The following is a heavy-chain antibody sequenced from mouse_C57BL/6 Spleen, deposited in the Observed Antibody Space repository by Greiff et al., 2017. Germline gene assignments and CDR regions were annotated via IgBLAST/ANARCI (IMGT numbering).Heavy chain of an antibody. V-gene: IGHV1-61*01. Sequence: VQLQQPGAELVRPGSSVKLSCKASGYTFTSYWMDWVKQRPGQGLEWIGNIYPSDSETHYNQKFKDKATLTVDKSSSTAYMQLSSLTSEDSAVYYCARGLTGTWFAYWGQGTLVTVSA. D-gene: IGHD4-1*01. J-gene: IGHJ3*01. CDR3: ARGLTGTWFAY. CDR1: GYTFTSYW. CDR2: IYPSDSET.